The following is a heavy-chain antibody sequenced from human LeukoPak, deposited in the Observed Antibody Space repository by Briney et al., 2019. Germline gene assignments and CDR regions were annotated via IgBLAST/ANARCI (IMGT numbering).Heavy chain of an antibody. Sequence: ASVKVSRKVSGYTLTQLSMHWVRQAPGKGLEWMGGFDPEDGETIYAQKFQGRVTMTEDTSTDTAYMELSSLRSDDTAVYYCATYSGTYFLFWGQGTLVTVSS. V-gene: IGHV1-24*01. D-gene: IGHD1-26*01. CDR1: GYTLTQLS. J-gene: IGHJ4*02. CDR2: FDPEDGET. CDR3: ATYSGTYFLF.